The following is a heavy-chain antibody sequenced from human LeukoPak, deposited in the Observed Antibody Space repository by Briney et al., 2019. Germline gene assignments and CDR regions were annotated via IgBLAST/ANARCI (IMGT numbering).Heavy chain of an antibody. D-gene: IGHD4-17*01. Sequence: SETLSLTCTVSGGSISSGSYYWSWIRQPAGKGLEWIGRIYTSGSTNYNPSLKSRVTISVDTSKNQFSLKLSSVTAADTAVYYCARIAGDYTDYASRSQLRGQGTLVTVSS. CDR3: ARIAGDYTDYASRSQL. CDR2: IYTSGST. V-gene: IGHV4-61*02. J-gene: IGHJ4*02. CDR1: GGSISSGSYY.